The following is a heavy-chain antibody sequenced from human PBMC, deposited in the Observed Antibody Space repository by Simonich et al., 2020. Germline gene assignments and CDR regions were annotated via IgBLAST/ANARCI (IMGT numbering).Heavy chain of an antibody. Sequence: GGGVVQPGRSLRLSCAASGFTFSSYAMHWVRQVPGKGLEGVAVISYDGSNKYYADSVKGRFTISRDNSKNTLYLQMNSLRAEDTAVYYCARDLGSSYYFDYWGQGTLVTVSS. CDR1: GFTFSSYA. V-gene: IGHV3-30*07. CDR3: ARDLGSSYYFDY. CDR2: ISYDGSNK. D-gene: IGHD6-6*01. J-gene: IGHJ4*02.